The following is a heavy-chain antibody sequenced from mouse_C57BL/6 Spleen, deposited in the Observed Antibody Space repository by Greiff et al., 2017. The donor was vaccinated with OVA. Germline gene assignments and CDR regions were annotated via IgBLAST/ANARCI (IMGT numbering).Heavy chain of an antibody. J-gene: IGHJ3*01. Sequence: VQLQQSGPELVKPGASVKISCKASGYTFTDYYMNWVKQSHGKSLEWIGDINPNNGGTSYNQKFKGKATLTVDKSSSTAYMELRSLTSEDSAIYYCARDRFAYWGQGTLVTVSA. CDR1: GYTFTDYY. V-gene: IGHV1-26*01. CDR2: INPNNGGT. CDR3: ARDRFAY.